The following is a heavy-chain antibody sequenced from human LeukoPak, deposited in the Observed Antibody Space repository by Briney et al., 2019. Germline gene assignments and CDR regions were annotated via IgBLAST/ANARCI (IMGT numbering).Heavy chain of an antibody. CDR3: ARGSEGGYVFDY. V-gene: IGHV3-23*01. Sequence: GGSLRLSCAASGFTFSSYAMSWVRQAPGKGLEWVSAISGSGGSTYYADSVKGRFTISRDNSKNTLYLQMNSLRAEDTAVYYCARGSEGGYVFDYWGQGTLVTVSS. CDR2: ISGSGGST. D-gene: IGHD5-12*01. CDR1: GFTFSSYA. J-gene: IGHJ4*02.